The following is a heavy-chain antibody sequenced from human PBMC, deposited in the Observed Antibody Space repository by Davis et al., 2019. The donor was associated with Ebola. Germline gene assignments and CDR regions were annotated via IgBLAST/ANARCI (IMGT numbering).Heavy chain of an antibody. D-gene: IGHD1-26*01. V-gene: IGHV1-2*02. CDR3: ARDKPSGSYSSDY. Sequence: ASVQVSCKASGYSFTGYYMHWVRQAPGQGLEWMGWINLSSGGTKYVQKSQGRVTMTRDTSVSTAYMELSRLTSDDTAVYYCARDKPSGSYSSDYWGQGTLVTVSS. J-gene: IGHJ4*02. CDR1: GYSFTGYY. CDR2: INLSSGGT.